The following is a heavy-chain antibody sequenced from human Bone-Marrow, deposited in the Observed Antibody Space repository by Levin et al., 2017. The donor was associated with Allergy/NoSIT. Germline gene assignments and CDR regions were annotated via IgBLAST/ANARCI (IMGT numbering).Heavy chain of an antibody. CDR3: ARTPADNLYYFDY. CDR2: INYSGIT. D-gene: IGHD5-24*01. J-gene: IGHJ4*02. Sequence: KASETLSLTCTVSGDSITSFYWSWIRQSPGKGLEWIGYINYSGITSYSPSLKSRVAISVDTSKNQFSLKLTSVAAADTAVYFCARTPADNLYYFDYWGQGISVTVSS. CDR1: GDSITSFY. V-gene: IGHV4-59*01.